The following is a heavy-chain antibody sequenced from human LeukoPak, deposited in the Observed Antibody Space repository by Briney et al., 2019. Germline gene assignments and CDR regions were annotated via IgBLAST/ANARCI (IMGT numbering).Heavy chain of an antibody. D-gene: IGHD1-26*01. CDR2: INTNTGNP. CDR3: ARVSGSNGVDNQPYYYYYGMDV. V-gene: IGHV7-4-1*02. J-gene: IGHJ6*02. Sequence: ASVKVSCKASGDTFTSYAMNWVRQAPGQGLEWMGWINTNTGNPTYAQGFTGRFVFSLDTSVSTAYLQISSLKAEDTAVYYCARVSGSNGVDNQPYYYYYGMDVWGQGTTVTVSS. CDR1: GDTFTSYA.